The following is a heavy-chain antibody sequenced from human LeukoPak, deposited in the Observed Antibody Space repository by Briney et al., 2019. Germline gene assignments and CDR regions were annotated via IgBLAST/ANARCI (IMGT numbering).Heavy chain of an antibody. CDR2: INHSGST. Sequence: PSETLSLTCTVSGGSISSYYWSWIRQPPGKGLEWIGEINHSGSTNYNPSLKSRVTISVDTSKNQFSLKLSSVTAADTAVYYCARPRKIAVAGTWFDPWGQGTLVTVSS. V-gene: IGHV4-34*01. CDR3: ARPRKIAVAGTWFDP. J-gene: IGHJ5*02. D-gene: IGHD6-19*01. CDR1: GGSISSYY.